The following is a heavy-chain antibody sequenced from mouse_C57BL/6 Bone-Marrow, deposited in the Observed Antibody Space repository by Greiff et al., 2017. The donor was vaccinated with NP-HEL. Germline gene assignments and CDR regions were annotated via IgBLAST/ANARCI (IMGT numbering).Heavy chain of an antibody. D-gene: IGHD1-1*01. Sequence: EVMLVESGGGLVKPGGSLKLSCAASGFTFSDYGMHWVRQAPEKGLEWVAYISSGSSTIYYADTVKGRFTISSANAKNTLFLQMTRLRSEDTAMYYCARDGYGKGSFDVWGKGTPVTVSS. CDR2: ISSGSSTI. V-gene: IGHV5-17*01. CDR3: ARDGYGKGSFDV. J-gene: IGHJ1*03. CDR1: GFTFSDYG.